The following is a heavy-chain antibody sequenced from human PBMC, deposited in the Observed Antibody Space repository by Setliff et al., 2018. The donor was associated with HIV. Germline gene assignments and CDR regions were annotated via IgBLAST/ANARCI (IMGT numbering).Heavy chain of an antibody. CDR3: ARDYLHVFDI. Sequence: ASVKVSCKTSGYMFIAYGMSWVRQAPGQGLEWMGWINPNSGGTNYEQKFQGRVTVTRDTSINTAYVELNSLKSDDTAVYYCARDYLHVFDIWGQGTMVTVSS. V-gene: IGHV1-2*02. CDR1: GYMFIAYG. CDR2: INPNSGGT. J-gene: IGHJ3*02.